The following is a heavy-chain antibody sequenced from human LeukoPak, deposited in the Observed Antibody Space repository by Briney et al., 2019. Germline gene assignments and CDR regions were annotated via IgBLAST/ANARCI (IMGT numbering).Heavy chain of an antibody. J-gene: IGHJ4*02. V-gene: IGHV1-69*13. Sequence: GASVKVSCKASGGTFSSYAISWVRQAPGQGLEWMGGIIPIFGTANYAQKFQGRVTITADESTSTAYMELNSLRSEDTAVYYCARDSPYDRDGYYFDYWGQGTLVTVSS. CDR3: ARDSPYDRDGYYFDY. D-gene: IGHD3-22*01. CDR2: IIPIFGTA. CDR1: GGTFSSYA.